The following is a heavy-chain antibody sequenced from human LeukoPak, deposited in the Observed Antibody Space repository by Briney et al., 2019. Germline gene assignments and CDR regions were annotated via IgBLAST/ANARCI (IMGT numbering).Heavy chain of an antibody. J-gene: IGHJ6*02. CDR1: GFTFTSYA. CDR2: ISYDGSEA. CDR3: ARARDYLRTVGYWHYFYFAMDV. D-gene: IGHD2-15*01. Sequence: SGGSLRLSCAASGFTFTSYAMYWVRQAPGKGLEWVAVISYDGSEAYYADSVKGRFTISRDNSKNTLYLQMSSLKSADTALYYCARARDYLRTVGYWHYFYFAMDVWGQGTTVTVSS. V-gene: IGHV3-30*04.